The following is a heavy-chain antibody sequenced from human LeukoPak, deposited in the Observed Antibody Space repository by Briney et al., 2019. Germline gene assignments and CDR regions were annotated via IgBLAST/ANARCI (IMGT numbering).Heavy chain of an antibody. CDR3: ARAPWIWDAFDI. CDR2: ISYDGSNK. V-gene: IGHV3-30*03. D-gene: IGHD5-12*01. CDR1: GFTFSSHG. J-gene: IGHJ3*02. Sequence: GGSLRLSCAASGFTFSSHGMHWVRQAPGKGLEWVAVISYDGSNKYYADSVKGRFTISRDNSKNTLYLQMNSLRAEDTAVYYCARAPWIWDAFDIWGQGTMVTVSS.